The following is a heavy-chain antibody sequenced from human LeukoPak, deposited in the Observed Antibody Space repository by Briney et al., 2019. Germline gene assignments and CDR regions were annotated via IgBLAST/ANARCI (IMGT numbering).Heavy chain of an antibody. J-gene: IGHJ3*02. V-gene: IGHV3-7*01. CDR1: GFTFSSYW. Sequence: GSLRLSCAASGFTFSSYWMSWVRQAPGKGLEWVANIKQDGSEKYYVDSVKGRFTISRDNAKNSLYLQMNSLRAEDTAVYYCARAIRPGIDAFDIWGQGTMVTVSS. D-gene: IGHD3-10*01. CDR3: ARAIRPGIDAFDI. CDR2: IKQDGSEK.